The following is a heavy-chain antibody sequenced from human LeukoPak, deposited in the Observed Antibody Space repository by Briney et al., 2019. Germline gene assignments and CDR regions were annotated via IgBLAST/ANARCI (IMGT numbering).Heavy chain of an antibody. J-gene: IGHJ4*02. D-gene: IGHD6-19*01. CDR2: IYHSGST. CDR3: AREIAVAGGGG. CDR1: GYSISSGYY. Sequence: SETLSLTCTVSGYSISSGYYWVWIRQPPGKGLEWIGSIYHSGSTYYNPSLKSRVTISVDTSKNQFSLKLSSVTAADTAVYYCAREIAVAGGGGWGQGTLVTVSS. V-gene: IGHV4-38-2*02.